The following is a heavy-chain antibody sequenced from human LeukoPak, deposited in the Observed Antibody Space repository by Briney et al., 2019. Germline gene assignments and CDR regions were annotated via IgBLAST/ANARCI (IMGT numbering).Heavy chain of an antibody. V-gene: IGHV1-46*03. D-gene: IGHD6-13*01. J-gene: IGHJ4*02. CDR2: INPSGGST. CDR1: GYTFTSYY. Sequence: ASVKVPCKASGYTFTSYYMHWVRQAPGQGLEWMGIINPSGGSTSYAQKFQGRVTMTRDTSTSTVYMELSSLRSEDTAVYYCARSAGKFHKIDYWGPGTLVTVSS. CDR3: ARSAGKFHKIDY.